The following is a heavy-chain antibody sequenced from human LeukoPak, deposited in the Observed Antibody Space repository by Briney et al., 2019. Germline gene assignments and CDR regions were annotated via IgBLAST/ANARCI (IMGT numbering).Heavy chain of an antibody. CDR3: ARETVTTYYYYYGMDV. D-gene: IGHD4-17*01. V-gene: IGHV3-53*01. CDR1: GFTVSSNY. Sequence: PGGSLRLSCAASGFTVSSNYMSWVRQAPGKGLEWGSVIYSGGSTYYADSVKGRFTISRDNSKNTLYLQMNSLRAEDTAVYYCARETVTTYYYYYGMDVWGQGTTVTVSS. CDR2: IYSGGST. J-gene: IGHJ6*02.